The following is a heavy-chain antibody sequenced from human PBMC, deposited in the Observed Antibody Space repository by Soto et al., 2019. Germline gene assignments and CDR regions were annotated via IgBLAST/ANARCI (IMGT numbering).Heavy chain of an antibody. Sequence: QVQLQESGPGLVKPSETLSLTCTVSGGSISSYYWSWIRQPPGKGLEWIGYIYYSGSTNYNPSLKSRVPISVDTSKNQFSLKLSSVTAADTAVYYCARGGDDSSGYIFYYYGMDVWGQGTTVTVSS. CDR2: IYYSGST. J-gene: IGHJ6*02. V-gene: IGHV4-59*01. D-gene: IGHD3-22*01. CDR1: GGSISSYY. CDR3: ARGGDDSSGYIFYYYGMDV.